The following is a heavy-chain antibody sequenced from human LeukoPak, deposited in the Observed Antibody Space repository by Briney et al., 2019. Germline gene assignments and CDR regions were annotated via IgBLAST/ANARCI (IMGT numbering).Heavy chain of an antibody. CDR1: GGTFSSYA. CDR2: NIPIFGTA. Sequence: GASVKVSCKASGGTFSSYAISWVRQAPGQGLEWMGGNIPIFGTANYAQKFQGRVTITTDESTSTAYMELSSLRSEDTAVYYCAGAIVGATTFGYWGQGTLVTVSS. D-gene: IGHD1-26*01. V-gene: IGHV1-69*05. CDR3: AGAIVGATTFGY. J-gene: IGHJ4*02.